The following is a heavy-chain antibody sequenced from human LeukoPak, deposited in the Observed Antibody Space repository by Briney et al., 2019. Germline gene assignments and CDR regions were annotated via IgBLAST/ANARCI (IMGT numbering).Heavy chain of an antibody. J-gene: IGHJ4*02. D-gene: IGHD2-15*01. CDR2: IKQDGSDK. Sequence: PGGSQRLSCAASGFTFSSYWMSWVRQAPGKGLEWVANIKQDGSDKYYVDSVKGRFTISRDNAKNSLYLQMNSLRAEDTAVYYCARSLGYRRAGSCFPFDYWGQGTLVTVSS. CDR1: GFTFSSYW. CDR3: ARSLGYRRAGSCFPFDY. V-gene: IGHV3-7*05.